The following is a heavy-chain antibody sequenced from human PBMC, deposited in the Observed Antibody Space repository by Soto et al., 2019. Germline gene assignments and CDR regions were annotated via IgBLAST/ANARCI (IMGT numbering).Heavy chain of an antibody. CDR3: ARVLDLSPPVSTTAYYYYGIGV. CDR2: ISYDGSNK. Sequence: QVQLMESGGGVVQPGRSLRLSCAASGFTFSSYAMHWVRQAPGKGLEWVAVISYDGSNKYYADSGKGRFNISRDNSKNTLYLPMNSLRAEDTAVYYCARVLDLSPPVSTTAYYYYGIGVWGQGTTVTVSS. V-gene: IGHV3-30-3*01. D-gene: IGHD2-2*01. CDR1: GFTFSSYA. J-gene: IGHJ6*02.